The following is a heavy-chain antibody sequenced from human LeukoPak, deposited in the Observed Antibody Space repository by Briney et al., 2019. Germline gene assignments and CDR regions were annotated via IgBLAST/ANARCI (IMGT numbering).Heavy chain of an antibody. J-gene: IGHJ4*02. D-gene: IGHD6-19*01. V-gene: IGHV3-48*04. CDR1: GFTFSSYA. Sequence: GGSLRLSCAASGFTFSSYAMSWVRQAPGKGLEWISYISADATTMYYGDSVKGRFIISRDNAKNSLHLQMNSLRVDDTAVYYCARVLGYSTGYYYFDHWGQGALVTVSS. CDR3: ARVLGYSTGYYYFDH. CDR2: ISADATTM.